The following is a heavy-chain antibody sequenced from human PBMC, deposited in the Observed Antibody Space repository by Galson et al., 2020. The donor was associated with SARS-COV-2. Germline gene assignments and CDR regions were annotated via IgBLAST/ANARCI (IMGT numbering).Heavy chain of an antibody. V-gene: IGHV4-4*07. J-gene: IGHJ3*02. CDR1: GRYISSYY. CDR3: AGDRGRGFGVLFHAFDI. Sequence: SQTLSLTCTVSGRYISSYYWSWIRQPAGKGLEWIGRIYTSGSTNYNPSLKSRVTMSVDTSKNQFSLKLSSVAAADTAVYYCAGDRGRGFGVLFHAFDIWGQGRMVTVSS. CDR2: IYTSGST. D-gene: IGHD3-10*01.